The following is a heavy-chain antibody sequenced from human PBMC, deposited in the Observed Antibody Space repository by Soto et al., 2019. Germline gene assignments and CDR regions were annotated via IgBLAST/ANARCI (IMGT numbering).Heavy chain of an antibody. J-gene: IGHJ4*02. V-gene: IGHV3-13*01. D-gene: IGHD3-3*02. CDR3: ARGQEVGAHFFDS. Sequence: GGSLRLSCEASGFTFSGFYMHLVRQPTGNGLECVSTIGTAGDTYYAVSVKGRFTISRDNAKNSLSLQMNSLRAGDTAVYFCARGQEVGAHFFDSWGQGTQVNVSS. CDR2: IGTAGDT. CDR1: GFTFSGFY.